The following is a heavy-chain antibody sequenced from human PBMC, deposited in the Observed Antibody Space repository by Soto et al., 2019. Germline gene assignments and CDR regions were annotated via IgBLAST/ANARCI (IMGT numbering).Heavy chain of an antibody. CDR2: IYYSGST. D-gene: IGHD3-10*01. J-gene: IGHJ6*02. CDR1: GGSISSYY. Sequence: SETLSLTCTVSGGSISSYYWSWIRQPPGKGLEWIGYIYYSGSTNYNPSLKSRVTISVDTSKNQFSLKLSSVTAADTAVYYCARGLILWFGESHGGYYYYYGMDVWGQGTTVTVSS. V-gene: IGHV4-59*12. CDR3: ARGLILWFGESHGGYYYYYGMDV.